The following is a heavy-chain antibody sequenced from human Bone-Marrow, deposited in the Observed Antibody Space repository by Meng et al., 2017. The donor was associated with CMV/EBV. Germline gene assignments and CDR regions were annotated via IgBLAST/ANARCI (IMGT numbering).Heavy chain of an antibody. CDR2: ISSSSSYI. CDR3: ARDSHYSSSDY. J-gene: IGHJ4*02. Sequence: GESLKISCAASGFTFSSYSMNWVRQAPGKGLEWVSSISSSSSYIYYADSVKGRFTISRDNAKNSLYLQMNSLRAEDTAVYYCARDSHYSSSDYWGQGTLVTASS. V-gene: IGHV3-21*01. D-gene: IGHD6-6*01. CDR1: GFTFSSYS.